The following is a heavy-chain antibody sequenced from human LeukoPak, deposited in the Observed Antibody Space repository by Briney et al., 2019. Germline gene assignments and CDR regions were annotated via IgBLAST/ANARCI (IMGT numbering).Heavy chain of an antibody. D-gene: IGHD2-21*01. J-gene: IGHJ4*02. CDR1: GGTFSSYT. V-gene: IGHV1-69*04. CDR2: IIPILGIA. Sequence: SVKVSCKASGGTFSSYTISWVRQAPGQGLEWMGRIIPILGIANYAQKFQGRVTITADKSTSTAYMELSSLRSEDTAVYYCARDPIVEVKNQPYYFDYWGQGTLVTVSS. CDR3: ARDPIVEVKNQPYYFDY.